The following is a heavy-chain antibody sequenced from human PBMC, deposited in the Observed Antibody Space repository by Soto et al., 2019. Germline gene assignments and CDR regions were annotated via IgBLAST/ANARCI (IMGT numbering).Heavy chain of an antibody. V-gene: IGHV4-59*01. CDR2: IYYSGST. Sequence: ASETLSLTCTVSGGSISSYYWSWIRQPPGKGLEWIGYIYYSGSTNYNPSLKSRVTISVDTSKNQFSLKLSSVTAADTAVYYCARATYYDILTGSTGWFDPWGQGTLITVSS. CDR1: GGSISSYY. D-gene: IGHD3-9*01. CDR3: ARATYYDILTGSTGWFDP. J-gene: IGHJ5*02.